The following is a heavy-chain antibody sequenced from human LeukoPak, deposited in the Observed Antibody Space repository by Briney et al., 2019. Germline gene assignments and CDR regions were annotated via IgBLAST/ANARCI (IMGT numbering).Heavy chain of an antibody. V-gene: IGHV3-48*04. CDR1: GFTFSSYS. CDR3: ARARYDYGYWYFDL. D-gene: IGHD4-17*01. J-gene: IGHJ2*01. CDR2: ISSRSSTI. Sequence: GGSLRLSCAASGFTFSSYSMNWVRQAPGKGLEWVSYISSRSSTIYYADSVKGRFTISRDNAKDSLYLQMNSLRAEDTALYYCARARYDYGYWYFDLWGRGTLVTVSS.